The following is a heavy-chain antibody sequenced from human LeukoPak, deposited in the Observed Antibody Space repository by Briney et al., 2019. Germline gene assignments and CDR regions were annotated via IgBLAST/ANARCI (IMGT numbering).Heavy chain of an antibody. J-gene: IGHJ3*02. CDR2: ISWNSGSI. CDR1: GFTFDDYA. CDR3: AKSVAGPRDDAFDI. D-gene: IGHD6-19*01. V-gene: IGHV3-9*01. Sequence: GGSLRLSCAASGFTFDDYAMHWVRQAPGKGLEWVSGISWNSGSIGYADSVKGRFTISRDNSKNTLYLQMNSLRAEDTAVYYCAKSVAGPRDDAFDIWGQGTMVTVSS.